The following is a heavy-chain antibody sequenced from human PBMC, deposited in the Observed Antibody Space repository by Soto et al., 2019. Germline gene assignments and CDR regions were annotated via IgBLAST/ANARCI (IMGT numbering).Heavy chain of an antibody. Sequence: PSETLSLTCAVSGGSISSGGHSWSWIRQPPGKGLEWIGYISHSGSTYYNPSLKSRVTISVDTSKNQISLKLSSVTAADTAAYYCARPNTSGYNWFDPWGQGTLVTVSS. D-gene: IGHD6-19*01. V-gene: IGHV4-30-2*03. CDR1: GGSISSGGHS. CDR2: ISHSGST. J-gene: IGHJ5*02. CDR3: ARPNTSGYNWFDP.